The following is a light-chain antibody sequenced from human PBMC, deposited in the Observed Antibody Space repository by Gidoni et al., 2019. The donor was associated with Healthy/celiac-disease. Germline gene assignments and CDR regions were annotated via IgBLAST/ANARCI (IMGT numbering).Light chain of an antibody. CDR3: QSYDSSRSGYVV. J-gene: IGLJ2*01. CDR2: GNS. CDR1: SSNNGAGYD. V-gene: IGLV1-40*01. Sequence: QSVLTPPPPVSGAPCPRVTITCTGSSSNNGAGYDVPWYQQLPGTAPNLLISGNSNRPSGVPDRCSGAKSGTSAALAITGLQAEDEADYYYQSYDSSRSGYVVFGGGTKLTVL.